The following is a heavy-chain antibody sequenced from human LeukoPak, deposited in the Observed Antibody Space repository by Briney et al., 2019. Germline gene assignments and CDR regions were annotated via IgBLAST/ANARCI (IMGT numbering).Heavy chain of an antibody. V-gene: IGHV5-51*01. CDR1: GYSFSTYW. CDR2: IYPGDSDT. J-gene: IGHJ3*02. D-gene: IGHD2-2*01. Sequence: GESLKISCQGSGYSFSTYWIAWVRQMPGKGLEWMGIIYPGDSDTRYSPSLQGQVTISADKSISTAYLQWSSLKASDTAMYYCATLHCSSTSCLPEDAFDIWGQGTMVTVSS. CDR3: ATLHCSSTSCLPEDAFDI.